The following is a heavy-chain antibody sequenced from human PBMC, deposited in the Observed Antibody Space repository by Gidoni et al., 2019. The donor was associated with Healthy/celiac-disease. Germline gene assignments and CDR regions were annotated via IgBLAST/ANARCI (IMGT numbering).Heavy chain of an antibody. CDR2: INPSGGST. D-gene: IGHD5-18*01. CDR1: GYTFTSYY. Sequence: QVQLVQSGAEVKKPGASVTVSCTASGYTFTSYYMHWVRQAPGQGLEWMGIINPSGGSTSYAQKFQGRVTMTRDTSTSTVYMELSSLRSEDTAVYYCARDTWIQLWPPDYWGQGTLVTVSS. V-gene: IGHV1-46*01. CDR3: ARDTWIQLWPPDY. J-gene: IGHJ4*02.